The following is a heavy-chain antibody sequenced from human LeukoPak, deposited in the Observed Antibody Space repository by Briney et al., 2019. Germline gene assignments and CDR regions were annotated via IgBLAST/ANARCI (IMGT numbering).Heavy chain of an antibody. J-gene: IGHJ4*02. D-gene: IGHD2-21*02. CDR2: ISYDGSNK. Sequence: GGSLRLSCAASGFTFSSYAMHWVRQAPGKGLEWVAVISYDGSNKYYADSVKGRFTISRDNSKNTLYLQMNSLRAEDTAVYYCATVRGCGGDCYYLDYWGQGTLVTVSS. CDR1: GFTFSSYA. CDR3: ATVRGCGGDCYYLDY. V-gene: IGHV3-30-3*01.